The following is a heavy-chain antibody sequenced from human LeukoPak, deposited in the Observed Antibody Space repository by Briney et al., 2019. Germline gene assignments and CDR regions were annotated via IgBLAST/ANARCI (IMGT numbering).Heavy chain of an antibody. D-gene: IGHD3-3*01. Sequence: GASVKVSCKASGYTFTSYDINWVRQATGQGLEWMGWMNPNSGNTGYAQKFQGRVTMTRNTSISTSYMKLSSLRSEDTAVYYCARQGYDFCTGYYSVWGFDIWGQGTMVTVSS. CDR3: ARQGYDFCTGYYSVWGFDI. V-gene: IGHV1-8*01. J-gene: IGHJ3*02. CDR2: MNPNSGNT. CDR1: GYTFTSYD.